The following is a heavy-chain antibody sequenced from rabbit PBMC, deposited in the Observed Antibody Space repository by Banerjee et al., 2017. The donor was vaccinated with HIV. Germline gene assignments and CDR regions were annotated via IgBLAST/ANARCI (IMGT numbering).Heavy chain of an antibody. CDR1: GFSFSNKYV. J-gene: IGHJ4*01. V-gene: IGHV1S45*01. Sequence: QEQLVESGGGLVQPEGSLTLTCTASGFSFSNKYVMCWVRQAPGKGLEWIGCIYVGSSDSTYYASWAKGRFTISKTSSTTVTLQMTSLTAADTATYFCASGISAYSTYKYFNFWGQGTLVTVS. D-gene: IGHD7-1*01. CDR3: ASGISAYSTYKYFNF. CDR2: IYVGSSDST.